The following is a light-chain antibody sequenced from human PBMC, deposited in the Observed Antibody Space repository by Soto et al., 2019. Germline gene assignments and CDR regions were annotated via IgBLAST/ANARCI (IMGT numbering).Light chain of an antibody. CDR1: SSNIGGNT. Sequence: QSVLTQPPSASGTPGQRVTISCSGSSSNIGGNTVNWYQHLPGTAPKLLIYYSDQRPSGVPDRFSGSKSGTSASLAISGLQSEDEGDYYCAAWDDSLKGPVFGGGTKLT. V-gene: IGLV1-44*01. J-gene: IGLJ3*02. CDR2: YSD. CDR3: AAWDDSLKGPV.